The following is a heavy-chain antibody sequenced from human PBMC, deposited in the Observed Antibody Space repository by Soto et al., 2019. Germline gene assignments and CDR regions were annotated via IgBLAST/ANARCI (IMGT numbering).Heavy chain of an antibody. CDR2: IYHSGST. Sequence: SETLSLTCAVSGGSISSGGYSWSWIRQPPGKGLEWIAYIYHSGSTYYNPSLKSRVTISVDRSKNQFSLKLSSVTAADTAVYYCARQGVVAADNWFDPWGQGTLVTVSS. CDR1: GGSISSGGYS. J-gene: IGHJ5*02. V-gene: IGHV4-30-2*01. CDR3: ARQGVVAADNWFDP. D-gene: IGHD2-15*01.